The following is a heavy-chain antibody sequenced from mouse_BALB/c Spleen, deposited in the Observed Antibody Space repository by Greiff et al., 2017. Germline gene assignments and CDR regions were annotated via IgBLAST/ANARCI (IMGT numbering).Heavy chain of an antibody. J-gene: IGHJ4*01. CDR1: GYTFTSYV. D-gene: IGHD1-1*01. V-gene: IGHV1-14*01. CDR2: INPYNDGT. CDR3: ARYGSSPYYAMDY. Sequence: EVQLQQSGPELVKPGASVKMSCKASGYTFTSYVMHWVKQKPGQGLEWIGYINPYNDGTKYNEKFKGKATLTSDKSSSTAYMELSSLTSEDSAVYYCARYGSSPYYAMDYWGQGTSVTVSS.